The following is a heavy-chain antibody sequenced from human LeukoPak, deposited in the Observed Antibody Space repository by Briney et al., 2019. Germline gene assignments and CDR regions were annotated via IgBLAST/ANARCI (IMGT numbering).Heavy chain of an antibody. CDR3: ARQPGSGLFILP. Sequence: SETLSLTCTVSGVSISSSNSYWGWIRQPPGKGLEWVGSIYYSGNTYYNASLKSQVSISIDTSKNQSSLRLTSVTAADTAVYYCARQPGSGLFILPGGEGALVTVSS. D-gene: IGHD3/OR15-3a*01. CDR1: GVSISSSNSY. V-gene: IGHV4-39*01. J-gene: IGHJ4*02. CDR2: IYYSGNT.